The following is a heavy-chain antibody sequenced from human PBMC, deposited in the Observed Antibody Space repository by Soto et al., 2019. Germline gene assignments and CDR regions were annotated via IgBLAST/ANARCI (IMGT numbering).Heavy chain of an antibody. J-gene: IGHJ4*02. CDR3: AIWDVDTDLVLEF. Sequence: WTWIRQHPGKALEWIGYVYNSGSTYCNPSLKSRVDISVDTSKNQFSLNLTSVTAADTAVHYCAIWDVDTDLVLEFWGQGTLVTVSS. D-gene: IGHD5-18*01. CDR2: VYNSGST. V-gene: IGHV4-31*02.